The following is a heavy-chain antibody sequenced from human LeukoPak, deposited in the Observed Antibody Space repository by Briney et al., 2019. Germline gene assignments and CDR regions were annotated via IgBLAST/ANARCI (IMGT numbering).Heavy chain of an antibody. CDR2: IYSGGST. CDR1: GFTFSSNY. J-gene: IGHJ4*02. D-gene: IGHD6-13*01. V-gene: IGHV3-66*02. Sequence: GGSLRLSCAASGFTFSSNYMSWVRQAPGKGLEWVSVIYSGGSTYYSDSVTGRFTISRDNSKNTLYLQMNSLRAEDTAVYYCARGSSSWSEFDYWGQGTLVTVSS. CDR3: ARGSSSWSEFDY.